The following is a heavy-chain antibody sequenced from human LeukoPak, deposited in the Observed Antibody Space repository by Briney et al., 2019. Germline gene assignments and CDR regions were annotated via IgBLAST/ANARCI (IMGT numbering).Heavy chain of an antibody. D-gene: IGHD3-16*02. CDR1: GFTFSSYA. CDR2: ISGSGGVT. CDR3: AKDYDYVWGSYRYTDY. J-gene: IGHJ4*02. V-gene: IGHV3-23*01. Sequence: GGSLRLSCAASGFTFSSYAMSWVRQAPGKGLEWVSAISGSGGVTYYADSVKGRFTISRDNSKNTLYLQMNSLRAEDTAVYYCAKDYDYVWGSYRYTDYWGQGTLVTVSS.